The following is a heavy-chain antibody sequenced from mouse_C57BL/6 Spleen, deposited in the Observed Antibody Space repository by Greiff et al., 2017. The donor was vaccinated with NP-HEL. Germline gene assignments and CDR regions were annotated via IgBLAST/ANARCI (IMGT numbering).Heavy chain of an antibody. CDR1: GYSITSGYY. CDR3: ARNYYGSSSFAY. D-gene: IGHD1-1*01. J-gene: IGHJ3*01. V-gene: IGHV3-6*01. CDR2: ISYDGSN. Sequence: EVQLQQSGPGLVKPSQSLSLTCSVTGYSITSGYYWNWIRQFPGNKLEWMGYISYDGSNNYNPSLQNRIPITRDTSKNQFFLKLNSVTTEDTATYYCARNYYGSSSFAYWGQGTLVTVSA.